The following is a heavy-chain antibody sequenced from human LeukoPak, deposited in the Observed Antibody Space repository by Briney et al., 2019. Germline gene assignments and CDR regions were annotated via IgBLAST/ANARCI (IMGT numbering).Heavy chain of an antibody. CDR1: GGSISTYY. J-gene: IGHJ4*02. CDR3: ARDRLYYFDF. D-gene: IGHD2-21*02. Sequence: SETLSLTCTVSGGSISTYYWSWIRQSPGKGLEWIGYIYYGGSANYNPSLKSRVTISVDTSKNQFSLKLSSVTAADTAVYYCARDRLYYFDFWGQGTLVTVSS. CDR2: IYYGGSA. V-gene: IGHV4-59*01.